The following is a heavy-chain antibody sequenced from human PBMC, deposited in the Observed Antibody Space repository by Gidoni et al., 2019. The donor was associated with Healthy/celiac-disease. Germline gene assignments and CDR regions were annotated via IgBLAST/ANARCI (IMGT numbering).Heavy chain of an antibody. CDR2: IYPGDSDT. J-gene: IGHJ6*02. CDR3: ARGGAGYCTNGVCYGSLDYYGMDV. D-gene: IGHD2-8*01. Sequence: EVQLVQSGAEVKKPGESLKISCKGSGYSFTSYWIGWVRQMPGKGLEWMGIIYPGDSDTRYSPSFQGQVTISADKSISTAYLQWSSLKASDTAMYYCARGGAGYCTNGVCYGSLDYYGMDVWGQGTTVTVSS. CDR1: GYSFTSYW. V-gene: IGHV5-51*01.